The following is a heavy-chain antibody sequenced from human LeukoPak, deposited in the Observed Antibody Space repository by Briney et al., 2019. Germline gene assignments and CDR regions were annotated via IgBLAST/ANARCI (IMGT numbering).Heavy chain of an antibody. J-gene: IGHJ4*02. CDR1: GGSISSYY. Sequence: SSETLSLTCTVSGGSISSYYWSWIRQPAGKGLEWIGRIYTSGSTNYNASLKSRVTMSADTSKNQFSLKLSSVTAADTAVYYCARFSAIWFGDIWGQGTLVTVSS. D-gene: IGHD3-10*01. V-gene: IGHV4-4*07. CDR2: IYTSGST. CDR3: ARFSAIWFGDI.